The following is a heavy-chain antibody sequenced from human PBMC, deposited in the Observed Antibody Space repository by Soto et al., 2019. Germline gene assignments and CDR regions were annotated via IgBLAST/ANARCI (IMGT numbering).Heavy chain of an antibody. CDR3: ARDPREYYFDY. V-gene: IGHV3-11*01. CDR2: ISSSGSTI. Sequence: GGSLRLCCAASGFTFSDYYMSWIRQAPGKGLEWVSYISSSGSTIYYADSVKGRFTISRDNAKNSLYLQMNSLRAEDTAVYYCARDPREYYFDYWGQGTLVTVSS. CDR1: GFTFSDYY. J-gene: IGHJ4*02.